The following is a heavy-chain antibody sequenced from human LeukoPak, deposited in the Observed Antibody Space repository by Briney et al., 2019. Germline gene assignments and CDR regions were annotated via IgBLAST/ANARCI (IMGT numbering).Heavy chain of an antibody. CDR1: GFTFSRYW. V-gene: IGHV3-7*01. CDR2: IKEDGSEN. Sequence: PGGSLRLSCAASGFTFSRYWMTWVRQAPGKGLEWVANIKEDGSENSYVESVKGRFTISRDNAKNSLYLQLNSLRAEDTAVYFCARQRYSDYWGQGTLVTVYS. J-gene: IGHJ4*02. CDR3: ARQRYSDY.